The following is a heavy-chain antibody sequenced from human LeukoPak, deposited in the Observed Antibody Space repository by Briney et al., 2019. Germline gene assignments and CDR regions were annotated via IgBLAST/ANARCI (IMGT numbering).Heavy chain of an antibody. J-gene: IGHJ4*02. CDR1: GGSISSSSYY. CDR2: IYYSGST. D-gene: IGHD1-26*01. V-gene: IGHV4-39*01. Sequence: PSETLSLTCTVSGGSISSSSYYWGWIRRPPGKGLEWIGTIYYSGSTYYNPSLKNRVTISVDTSKNQFSLKLSSVTATDTAVYYCARLGHSVTYYVDHYYFDYWGQGTLVTVSS. CDR3: ARLGHSVTYYVDHYYFDY.